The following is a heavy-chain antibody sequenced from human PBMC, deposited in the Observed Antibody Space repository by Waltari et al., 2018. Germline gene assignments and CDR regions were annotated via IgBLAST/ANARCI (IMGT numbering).Heavy chain of an antibody. CDR1: GYSISSGYY. V-gene: IGHV4-38-2*02. J-gene: IGHJ4*02. Sequence: QVQLQESGPGLVKPSETLSLTCAVSGYSISSGYYWGWIRQPPGKGLEWIWMIDHIGSTSDTPSLKSRVTISVDTSKNQFSLKLSSVTAADTAVYYCARDRAMIVVSNPLDYWGQGTLVTVSS. CDR3: ARDRAMIVVSNPLDY. D-gene: IGHD3-22*01. CDR2: IDHIGST.